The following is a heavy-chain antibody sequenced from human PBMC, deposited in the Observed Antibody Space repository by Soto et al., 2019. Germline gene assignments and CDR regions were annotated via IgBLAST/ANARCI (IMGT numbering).Heavy chain of an antibody. V-gene: IGHV3-7*03. J-gene: IGHJ4*02. CDR3: ARCGSENDY. CDR1: GFTFDHYW. D-gene: IGHD5-12*01. CDR2: IKEDGSEK. Sequence: EVQLVESGGGLVQPGESLRLSCAASGFTFDHYWMTWVRQAPGKGLEWVANIKEDGSEKNYVDSVKGRFTISRDNAKNSLYLKMNSLRAEDTATYYCARCGSENDYWGQGTLVTVSS.